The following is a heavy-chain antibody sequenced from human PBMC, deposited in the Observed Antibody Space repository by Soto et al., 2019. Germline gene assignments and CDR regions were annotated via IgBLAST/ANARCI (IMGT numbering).Heavy chain of an antibody. J-gene: IGHJ4*02. CDR2: ISYDGSNK. CDR1: GFTFSSYG. D-gene: IGHD3-10*01. CDR3: AEDWGVRGVIITGIFDY. Sequence: QVQLVESGGGVVQPGRSLRLSCAASGFTFSSYGMHWVRQAPGKGLEWVAVISYDGSNKYYADSVKGRFTISRDNSKNTLYLQMNSLRAEDTAVYYCAEDWGVRGVIITGIFDYWGQGTLVTVSS. V-gene: IGHV3-30*18.